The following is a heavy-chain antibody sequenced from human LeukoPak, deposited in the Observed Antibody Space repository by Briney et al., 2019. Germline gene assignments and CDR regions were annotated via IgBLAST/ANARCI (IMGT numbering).Heavy chain of an antibody. J-gene: IGHJ4*02. CDR1: GFTFSSYA. CDR3: ARAPGGFHGDYSPIAY. V-gene: IGHV3-30-3*01. Sequence: GRSLRLSCAASGFTFSSYAMHWVRQAPGKGLQWLALTSDDGSAKYYADSVKGRFTISRDNSRNTLYLQMNSLRADETAIYYCARAPGGFHGDYSPIAYWGQGTLVTVSS. CDR2: TSDDGSAK. D-gene: IGHD4-17*01.